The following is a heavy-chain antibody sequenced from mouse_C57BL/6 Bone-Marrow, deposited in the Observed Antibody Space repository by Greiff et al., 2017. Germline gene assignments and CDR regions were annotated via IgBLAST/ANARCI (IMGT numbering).Heavy chain of an antibody. CDR3: TTRLLRPFAY. CDR1: GFNIKDDY. D-gene: IGHD2-3*01. CDR2: IDPENGDT. J-gene: IGHJ3*01. V-gene: IGHV14-4*01. Sequence: EVQLQQSGAELVRPGASVKLSCTASGFNIKDDYMHWVKQRPEQGLEWIGWIDPENGDTEYASEFQGKATITADTSSNTAYLQLSSLTSEDTAVYYCTTRLLRPFAYWGEGTLVTVSA.